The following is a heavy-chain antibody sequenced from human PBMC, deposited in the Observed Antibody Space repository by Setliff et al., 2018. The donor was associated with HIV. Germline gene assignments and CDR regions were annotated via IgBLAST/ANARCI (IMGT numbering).Heavy chain of an antibody. J-gene: IGHJ4*02. CDR2: IKTDGSST. CDR3: ARAQDNYYDSSGYSFDS. Sequence: PGESLKISCAASGFTFSTYWMRWVRQAPGKGLVWVSRIKTDGSSTSYADSVKGRFTISRDNAKNTLFLQMNSLRAEDTAVYYCARAQDNYYDSSGYSFDSWGQGTLVTVSS. D-gene: IGHD3-22*01. V-gene: IGHV3-74*01. CDR1: GFTFSTYW.